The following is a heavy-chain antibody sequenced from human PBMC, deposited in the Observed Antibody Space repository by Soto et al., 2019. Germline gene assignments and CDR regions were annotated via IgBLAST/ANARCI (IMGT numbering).Heavy chain of an antibody. CDR2: INPSGGST. V-gene: IGHV1-46*03. J-gene: IGHJ5*02. CDR1: GYTFTSYY. D-gene: IGHD3-16*02. CDR3: ARDPARLHLGELSLYWFDP. Sequence: ASVKVSCKASGYTFTSYYMHWVRQAPGQGLEWMGLINPSGGSTSYAQKFQGRVTMTRDTSTSTVYMELSSLRSEDTAVYYCARDPARLHLGELSLYWFDPWGQGTLVTVSS.